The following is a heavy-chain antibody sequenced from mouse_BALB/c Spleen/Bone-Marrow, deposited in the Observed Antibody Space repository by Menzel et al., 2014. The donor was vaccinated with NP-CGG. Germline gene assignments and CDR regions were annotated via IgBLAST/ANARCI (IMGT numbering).Heavy chain of an antibody. D-gene: IGHD1-1*01. CDR2: IYPGRGST. CDR3: TRSPITTVVAETMDY. Sequence: LQQSGSELVRPGASVKLSCKASGYTFTSYWMHWVKQRPGQGLEWIGNIYPGRGSTNYDEKFKNKATLTVDTSSSTAYMQLSSLTSEDSAVYYCTRSPITTVVAETMDYWGQGTSVTVSS. J-gene: IGHJ4*01. CDR1: GYTFTSYW. V-gene: IGHV1S22*01.